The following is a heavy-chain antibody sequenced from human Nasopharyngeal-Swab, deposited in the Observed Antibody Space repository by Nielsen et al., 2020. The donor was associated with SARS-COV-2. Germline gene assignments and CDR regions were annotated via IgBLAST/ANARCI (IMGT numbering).Heavy chain of an antibody. CDR2: INAGNGDT. Sequence: WVRQAPGQRLEWLGWINAGNGDTKYSQRFQGRVTITRDTSASIAYMDLTSLRSEDTAVYYCARDPRPDYPYYMDVWGKGPTVTVSS. V-gene: IGHV1-3*01. J-gene: IGHJ6*03. D-gene: IGHD4-11*01. CDR3: ARDPRPDYPYYMDV.